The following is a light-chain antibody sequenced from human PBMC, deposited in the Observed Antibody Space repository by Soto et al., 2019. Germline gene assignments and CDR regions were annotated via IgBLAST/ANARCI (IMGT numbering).Light chain of an antibody. CDR1: QGISSW. CDR2: SAS. Sequence: IPMPQSPSSVSASLGCGFSITFRASQGISSWLAWYQQKPGKAPKLLIYSASSLHSGVPSRFSGSRSGTGFTLTISSLQPEDFATYYCQQANSFPLTFCQGTRLEIK. CDR3: QQANSFPLT. V-gene: IGKV1-12*01. J-gene: IGKJ5*01.